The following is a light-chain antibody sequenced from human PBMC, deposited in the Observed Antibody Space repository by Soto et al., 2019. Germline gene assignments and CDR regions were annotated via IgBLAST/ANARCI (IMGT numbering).Light chain of an antibody. V-gene: IGLV1-44*01. CDR3: LLYYDGAQV. CDR2: SND. CDR1: TSNIGSNT. J-gene: IGLJ3*02. Sequence: QSVLTQPPSASGTPGQRVTISCSGTTSNIGSNTVSWYQHLPGTAPKLLIYSNDQRPSGVPDRFSGSKSGTSASLAISGLQSEDEADYYCLLYYDGAQVFGGGTKLTVL.